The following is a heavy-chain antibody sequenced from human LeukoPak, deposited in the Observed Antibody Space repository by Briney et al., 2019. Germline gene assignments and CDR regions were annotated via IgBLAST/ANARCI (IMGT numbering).Heavy chain of an antibody. CDR1: GDTFTSYA. D-gene: IGHD1-7*01. V-gene: IGHV1-3*01. J-gene: IGHJ4*02. CDR2: INAGNGNT. CDR3: ARFWNSRLVDY. Sequence: ASVKVSCKASGDTFTSYAMHWVRHAPGQRLEWMGWINAGNGNTNYAQKLQGRVTMTTDTSTSTAYMELRSLRSDDTAVYYCARFWNSRLVDYWGQGTLVTVSS.